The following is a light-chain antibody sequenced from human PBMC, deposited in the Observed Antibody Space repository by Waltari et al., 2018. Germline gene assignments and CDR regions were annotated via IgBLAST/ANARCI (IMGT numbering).Light chain of an antibody. Sequence: QSALTQPRSVSGSPGQSVTISCTGTSSDVGGYNYVSWYQQHPGKAPKLMIYDVSKRPSWVPDRFSGSKSGNTASLTISGLQAEDEADYFCCSYAGSSRVFGGGTKLTVL. CDR3: CSYAGSSRV. CDR2: DVS. V-gene: IGLV2-11*01. CDR1: SSDVGGYNY. J-gene: IGLJ2*01.